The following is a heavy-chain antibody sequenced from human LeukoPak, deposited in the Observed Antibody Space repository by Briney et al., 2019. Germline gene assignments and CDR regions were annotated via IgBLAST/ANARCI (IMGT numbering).Heavy chain of an antibody. J-gene: IGHJ3*02. V-gene: IGHV3-23*01. CDR1: GFTFSNYA. CDR3: AKGPYYYDSSAYHYGAFDI. D-gene: IGHD3-22*01. CDR2: ISDSGGST. Sequence: GGSLRLSCAASGFTFSNYAMSWVRQAPGKGLEWVSAISDSGGSTYYADSVKGRFTISRDNAKNSLYLQMNSLRAEDTAVYYCAKGPYYYDSSAYHYGAFDIWGQGTMVTVSS.